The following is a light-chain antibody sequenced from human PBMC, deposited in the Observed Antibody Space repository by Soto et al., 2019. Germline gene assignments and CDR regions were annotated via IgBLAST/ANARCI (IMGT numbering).Light chain of an antibody. CDR2: ADN. V-gene: IGLV6-57*01. CDR3: QSYDSRNPWV. J-gene: IGLJ3*02. Sequence: NFMLTQPHSVSASAGKTITISCTRSSGSIASNYVQWYQQRPGTSPTTVIYADNQRPSGVPDRFSGSIDRSSNSASLTISGLKTEDEADYYCQSYDSRNPWVFGGGTKLTVL. CDR1: SGSIASNY.